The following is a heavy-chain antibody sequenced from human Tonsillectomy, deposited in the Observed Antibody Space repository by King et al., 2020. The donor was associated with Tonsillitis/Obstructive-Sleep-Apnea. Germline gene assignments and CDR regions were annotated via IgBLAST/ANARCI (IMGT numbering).Heavy chain of an antibody. CDR3: GRDRNAIDY. CDR2: INPGSGNT. Sequence: QLVQSGAEVKKPGASVKVSCRASGYTFTDYAMHWVRQAPGQGLEWMGWINPGSGNTKFSQKFQGRLTFTRDTFATTAYMELSSLRSEDTALYYCGRDRNAIDYWGQGTLVTVSS. D-gene: IGHD1-1*01. CDR1: GYTFTDYA. J-gene: IGHJ4*02. V-gene: IGHV1-3*01.